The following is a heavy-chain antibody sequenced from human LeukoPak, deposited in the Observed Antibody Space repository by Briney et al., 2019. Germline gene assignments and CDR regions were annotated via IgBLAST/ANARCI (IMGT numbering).Heavy chain of an antibody. J-gene: IGHJ4*02. Sequence: SETLPLTCAVYGGSFSGYYLSWIRQPPGKGLEWIGEINHSGSTNYNPSLKSRVTISVDTSENQFSLKLSSVTAADTAVYYCARMGPEMATIRDYWGQGTLVTVSS. CDR1: GGSFSGYY. CDR2: INHSGST. CDR3: ARMGPEMATIRDY. V-gene: IGHV4-34*01. D-gene: IGHD5-24*01.